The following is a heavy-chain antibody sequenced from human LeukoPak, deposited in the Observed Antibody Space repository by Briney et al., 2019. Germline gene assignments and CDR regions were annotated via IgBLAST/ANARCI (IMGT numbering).Heavy chain of an antibody. J-gene: IGHJ5*02. CDR3: AKAFDYYDSSGYPYNWFDP. V-gene: IGHV3-23*01. CDR2: ISGSGGST. D-gene: IGHD3-22*01. CDR1: GFTFSNSY. Sequence: GGSLRLSCAASGFTFSNSYMSWVRQAPGKGLEWVSAISGSGGSTYYADSVKGRLTISRDNSKNTLYLQMNSLRAEDTAVYYCAKAFDYYDSSGYPYNWFDPWGQGTLVTVSS.